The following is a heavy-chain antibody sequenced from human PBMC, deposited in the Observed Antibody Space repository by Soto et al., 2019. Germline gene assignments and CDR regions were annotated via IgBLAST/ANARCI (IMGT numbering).Heavy chain of an antibody. D-gene: IGHD3-10*01. CDR1: GGTFSSYA. CDR2: IIPIFGTA. Sequence: ASVKVSCKASGGTFSSYAISWVRQAPGQGLEWMGGIIPIFGTANYAQQFQGRVTITADKSTSTAYMELSSLRSEDTAVYYCARVSARITMVRGVQDYYYYYGMDVWGQGTTVTVSS. CDR3: ARVSARITMVRGVQDYYYYYGMDV. V-gene: IGHV1-69*06. J-gene: IGHJ6*02.